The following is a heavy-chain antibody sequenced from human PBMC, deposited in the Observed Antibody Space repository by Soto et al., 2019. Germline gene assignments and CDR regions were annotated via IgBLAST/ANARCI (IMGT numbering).Heavy chain of an antibody. V-gene: IGHV1-8*01. J-gene: IGHJ6*03. CDR2: MNPNSGNT. D-gene: IGHD6-6*01. Sequence: ASVKVSCTASGYTFTSYDINWVRQATGQGLEWMGWMNPNSGNTGYAQKFQGRVTMTRNTSISTAYMELSSLRSEDTAVYYCARGSIAARPYYYYMDVWGKGTTVTVSS. CDR1: GYTFTSYD. CDR3: ARGSIAARPYYYYMDV.